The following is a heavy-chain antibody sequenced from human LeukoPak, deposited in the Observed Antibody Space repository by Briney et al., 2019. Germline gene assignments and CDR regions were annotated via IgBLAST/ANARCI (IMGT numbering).Heavy chain of an antibody. V-gene: IGHV3-7*01. CDR3: ARDVATISDWFDP. J-gene: IGHJ5*02. CDR1: GFTFSSYW. Sequence: GGSLRLSCAASGFTFSSYWMSWVRQAPGKGLEWVANINQDGSEKYYVDSVKGRFTISRDNAKNSLYLQMNSLRAEDTAVYYCARDVATISDWFDPWGQGTLVTVSS. CDR2: INQDGSEK. D-gene: IGHD5-24*01.